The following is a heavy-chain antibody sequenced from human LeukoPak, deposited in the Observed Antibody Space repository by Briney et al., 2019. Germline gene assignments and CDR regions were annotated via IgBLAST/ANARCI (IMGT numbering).Heavy chain of an antibody. D-gene: IGHD5-12*01. CDR2: INQSGST. V-gene: IGHV4-34*01. J-gene: IGHJ4*02. CDR1: GGSFSGYY. CDR3: ARQNSGYDLGPFAY. Sequence: SETLSLTCGVYGGSFSGYYWSWIRQPPGRGLEWIGEINQSGSTNNNPSLRSRVTISLDTSKNHFSLKLSSVTAADTAVYYCARQNSGYDLGPFAYWGQGTLVTVSS.